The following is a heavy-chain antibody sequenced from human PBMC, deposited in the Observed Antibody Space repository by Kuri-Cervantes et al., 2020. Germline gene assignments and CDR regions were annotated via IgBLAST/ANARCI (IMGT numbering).Heavy chain of an antibody. J-gene: IGHJ6*03. Sequence: ASVKVSCKASGYTFTSYGISWVRQAPGQGLEWMAWINPNSGGTNYAQRFQGWVTMTRDTSISTAYMELSRLTSDDTAVYYCARGGPAGDCSGGNCYHSSYYYYMDVWGKGTTVTVSS. CDR1: GYTFTSYG. CDR3: ARGGPAGDCSGGNCYHSSYYYYMDV. CDR2: INPNSGGT. V-gene: IGHV1-2*04. D-gene: IGHD2-15*01.